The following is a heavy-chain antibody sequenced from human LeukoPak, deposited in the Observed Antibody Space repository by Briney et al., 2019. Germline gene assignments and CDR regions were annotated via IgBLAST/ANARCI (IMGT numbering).Heavy chain of an antibody. Sequence: ASVKVSCKASGYTFTSYGISGVRQSPGQGLEWMGWIRDYNGNTNYAQKLQGRVTMTTDTSTSTAYMELRSLRSDDTAVYYCARDSVAGTYWGQGTLVTVSS. CDR2: IRDYNGNT. CDR1: GYTFTSYG. CDR3: ARDSVAGTY. J-gene: IGHJ4*02. V-gene: IGHV1-18*01. D-gene: IGHD6-19*01.